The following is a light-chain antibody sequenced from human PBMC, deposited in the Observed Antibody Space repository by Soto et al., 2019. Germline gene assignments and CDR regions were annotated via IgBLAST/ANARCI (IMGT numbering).Light chain of an antibody. J-gene: IGKJ3*01. Sequence: EVVLTQSPGTLSLSPGERATLSCRASQSINNHFLAWDQQKRGQAPRLLIYGTSNRATDIPDRFSGSGSGTEFTLSISRLEPDHFAVYYCHHYDRPYTFAPGTRVHI. CDR2: GTS. CDR3: HHYDRPYT. V-gene: IGKV3-20*01. CDR1: QSINNHF.